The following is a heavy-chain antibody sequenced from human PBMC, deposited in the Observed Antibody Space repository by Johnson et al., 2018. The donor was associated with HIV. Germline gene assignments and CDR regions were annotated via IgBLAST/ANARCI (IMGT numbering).Heavy chain of an antibody. Sequence: VQLVESGGGVVQPGRSLRVSCGTSGFTFSSYDMHWVRQAPGKGLEWVAVISYDGSNKYYADSVKGRFTISRDSSKNAVYLQMSSLRAEDTALYYCARGSSGSFDLWGRGTMVTVSS. CDR1: GFTFSSYD. J-gene: IGHJ3*01. D-gene: IGHD6-6*01. CDR3: ARGSSGSFDL. V-gene: IGHV3-30*03. CDR2: ISYDGSNK.